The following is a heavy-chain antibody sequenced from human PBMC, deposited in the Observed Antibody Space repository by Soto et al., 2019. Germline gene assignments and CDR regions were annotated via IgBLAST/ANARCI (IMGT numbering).Heavy chain of an antibody. V-gene: IGHV5-51*01. J-gene: IGHJ4*02. CDR3: ARQEPPRYCSSPTCFAPFDN. D-gene: IGHD2-15*01. Sequence: PGESLKISCQGSGYNFNMYWIGWVRQMPGKGLEWMGIINPDDSETRYSPSFLGQVTISADKSISTAYLQWSSLEASDTAMYYCARQEPPRYCSSPTCFAPFDNWGQGTLVTVSS. CDR2: INPDDSET. CDR1: GYNFNMYW.